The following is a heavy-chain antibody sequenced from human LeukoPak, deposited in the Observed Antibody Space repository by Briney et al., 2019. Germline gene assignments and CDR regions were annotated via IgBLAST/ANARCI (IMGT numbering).Heavy chain of an antibody. D-gene: IGHD1-26*01. V-gene: IGHV1-18*01. CDR3: ARAVLGGPTVYYNYYHMDV. CDR1: GYTFTSYG. CDR2: IGPYNGNT. Sequence: ASVKVSCKASGYTFTSYGISWVRQAPGQGLEWTGWIGPYNGNTKYAQKFQGRVTVTTDTSTSTAYMELRSLRSDDTAVYFCARAVLGGPTVYYNYYHMDVWGKGTTVTVSS. J-gene: IGHJ6*03.